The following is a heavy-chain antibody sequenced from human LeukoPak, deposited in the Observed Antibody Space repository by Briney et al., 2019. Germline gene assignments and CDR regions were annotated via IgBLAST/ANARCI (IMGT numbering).Heavy chain of an antibody. V-gene: IGHV3-33*01. CDR1: GFTFSSYG. D-gene: IGHD5-24*01. CDR2: IWYDGSNK. CDR3: AREINYGLVV. J-gene: IGHJ6*02. Sequence: GGSLRLSCAASGFTFSSYGMHWVRQAPGQGLEWVAVIWYDGSNKYYADSVKGRFTISRDNSKNTLYLQMNSLRAEDTAVYYCAREINYGLVVWGQGTMVTVSS.